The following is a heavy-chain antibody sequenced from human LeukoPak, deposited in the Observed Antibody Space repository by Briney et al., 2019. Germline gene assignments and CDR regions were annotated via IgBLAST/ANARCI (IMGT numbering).Heavy chain of an antibody. CDR2: ISGGSSYR. J-gene: IGHJ6*02. CDR1: GFTFSSYT. Sequence: GGSLRLSCAASGFTFSSYTINWLRQAPGKGLQWVSAISGGSSYRYYADSVKDRFTISRDNAKNSLYLQMNSLRAEDTAVYYCARGPLRDGMDVWGQGTTVTVSS. V-gene: IGHV3-21*01. CDR3: ARGPLRDGMDV.